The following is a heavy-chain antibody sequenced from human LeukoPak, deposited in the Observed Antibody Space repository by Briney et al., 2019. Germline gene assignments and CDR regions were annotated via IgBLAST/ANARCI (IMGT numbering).Heavy chain of an antibody. CDR2: IIPILGIA. D-gene: IGHD5-12*01. CDR1: GGTFSSYA. CDR3: ARISAYSGYDYYYYGMDV. J-gene: IGHJ6*02. V-gene: IGHV1-69*04. Sequence: SVKVSCKASGGTFSSYAISWVRQAPGQGLEWMGRIIPILGIANYAQKFQGRVTITADKSTSTAYMELSSLRSEDTAVYYCARISAYSGYDYYYYGMDVWGQGTTVTVSS.